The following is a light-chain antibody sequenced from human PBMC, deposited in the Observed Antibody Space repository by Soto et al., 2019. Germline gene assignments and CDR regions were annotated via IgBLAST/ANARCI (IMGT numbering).Light chain of an antibody. J-gene: IGKJ1*01. V-gene: IGKV1-5*03. CDR3: QQYNTYPWT. CDR1: QSINSW. Sequence: DSQMTQSPSTLSASVGDRVTITCRASQSINSWLAWYQQKPGKAPKLLIYKASSLESGVPSRFSGSGSGTEFTLTISSLQPDDFATYYCQQYNTYPWTVGQGTEVEIK. CDR2: KAS.